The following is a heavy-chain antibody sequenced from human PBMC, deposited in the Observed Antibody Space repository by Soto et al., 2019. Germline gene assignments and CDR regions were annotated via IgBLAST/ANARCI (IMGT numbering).Heavy chain of an antibody. CDR1: GYSFTSYW. Sequence: GESLKISCKGSGYSFTSYWISWVRQMPGKGLEWMGRIDPSDSYTNYSPSFQGHVTISADKSISTAYLQWSSLKASDTAMYYCARVKAAGWNYYSYYGMDVWGQGTTVTVSS. V-gene: IGHV5-10-1*01. CDR3: ARVKAAGWNYYSYYGMDV. J-gene: IGHJ6*02. CDR2: IDPSDSYT. D-gene: IGHD3-3*01.